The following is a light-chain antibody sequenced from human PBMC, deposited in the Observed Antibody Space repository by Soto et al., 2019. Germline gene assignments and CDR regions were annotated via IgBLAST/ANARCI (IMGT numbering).Light chain of an antibody. CDR3: ATWDDGLGGVV. Sequence: QSALTQPPSASGTPGQRVTISCSGSTSNIGGNYVFWYQQIPGTAPTLLIYTNDQRPSGVPDRFSASKSATSASLAISGLRSEDEAHYFCATWDDGLGGVVFGGGTKVTVL. V-gene: IGLV1-47*01. CDR1: TSNIGGNY. J-gene: IGLJ2*01. CDR2: TND.